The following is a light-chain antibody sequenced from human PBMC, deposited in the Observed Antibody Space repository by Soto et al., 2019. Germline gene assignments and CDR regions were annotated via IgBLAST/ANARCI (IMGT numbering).Light chain of an antibody. Sequence: QSALTQPASVSGSPGQSITISCTGTSSDVGGYNYVSWYQQLPGKAPKLMIYDVSNRPSGVSDRFSGSKSGNTASLTISGLQAEDEADYYCNSYTSSTWVFGGGIKLTVL. CDR2: DVS. CDR3: NSYTSSTWV. V-gene: IGLV2-14*01. CDR1: SSDVGGYNY. J-gene: IGLJ3*02.